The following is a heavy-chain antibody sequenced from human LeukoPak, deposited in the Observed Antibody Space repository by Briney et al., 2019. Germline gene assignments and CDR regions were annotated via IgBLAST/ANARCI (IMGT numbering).Heavy chain of an antibody. CDR1: GFTVSSSY. V-gene: IGHV3-53*01. D-gene: IGHD1-14*01. J-gene: IGHJ4*02. CDR2: IYSGGST. Sequence: GGSLRLSCAASGFTVSSSYMSWVRQAPGKGLEWVSVIYSGGSTYYADSVKGRFTISRDSSKNTLYLQMNSLRAEDTAVYYCVWELDGIDYWGQGTLVTVSS. CDR3: VWELDGIDY.